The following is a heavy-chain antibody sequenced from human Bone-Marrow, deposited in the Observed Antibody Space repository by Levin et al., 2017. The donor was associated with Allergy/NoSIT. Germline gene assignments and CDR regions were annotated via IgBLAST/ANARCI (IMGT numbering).Heavy chain of an antibody. J-gene: IGHJ3*02. CDR1: GYTFTGYY. Sequence: ASVKVSCKASGYTFTGYYMHWVRQAPGQGPEWMGWINPKSGGTKYAQKFQGRVTMTRDTSISTAYMELRSLRSGDTAVYYCARDLGGDCYAFDIWGQGTMVTVSS. V-gene: IGHV1-2*02. CDR2: INPKSGGT. CDR3: ARDLGGDCYAFDI. D-gene: IGHD2-21*01.